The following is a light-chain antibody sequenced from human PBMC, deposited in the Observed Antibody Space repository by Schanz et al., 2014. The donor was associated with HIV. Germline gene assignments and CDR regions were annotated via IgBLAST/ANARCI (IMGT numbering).Light chain of an antibody. J-gene: IGKJ4*01. Sequence: DIQMTQSPSTLSASVGDGVTITCRASQYISRWLAWYQQKPGQAPHLLIYQASTLQTGVSSRFSGSGSGTEFTLTISSLQPEDFATYYCQQSYSTPLTFGGGTKVEIK. CDR1: QYISRW. CDR3: QQSYSTPLT. V-gene: IGKV1-5*03. CDR2: QAS.